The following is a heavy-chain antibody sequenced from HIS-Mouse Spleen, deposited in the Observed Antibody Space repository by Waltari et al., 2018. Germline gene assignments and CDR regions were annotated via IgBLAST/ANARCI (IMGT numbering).Heavy chain of an antibody. J-gene: IGHJ4*02. CDR3: ARDRRDRMFDY. V-gene: IGHV3-33*01. Sequence: QVQLVESGGVVVQPGRSLRLSCVASVFTLISYGMHECRQAPGTGGEWVAVICYDGSNKYYADSVKGRFTISRDNSKNTLYLQMNSLRAEDTAVYYCARDRRDRMFDYWGQGTLVTVSS. CDR2: ICYDGSNK. CDR1: VFTLISYG.